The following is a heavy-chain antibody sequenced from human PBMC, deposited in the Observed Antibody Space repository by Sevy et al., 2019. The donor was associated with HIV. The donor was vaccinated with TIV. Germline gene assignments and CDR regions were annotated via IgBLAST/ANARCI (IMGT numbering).Heavy chain of an antibody. CDR3: ARVRELGVFGVVIPMGGQAFDI. J-gene: IGHJ3*02. Sequence: ASVKVSCKASGYTFTSYYMHWVRQAPGQGLEWMGIINPSGGSTSYAQKFQGRVTMTRDTSTNTVYMERVSLRSEDTAVYYCARVRELGVFGVVIPMGGQAFDIWGQGTMVTVSS. D-gene: IGHD3-3*01. CDR2: INPSGGST. V-gene: IGHV1-46*03. CDR1: GYTFTSYY.